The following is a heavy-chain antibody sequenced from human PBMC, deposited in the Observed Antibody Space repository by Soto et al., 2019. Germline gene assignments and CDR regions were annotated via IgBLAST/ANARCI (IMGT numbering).Heavy chain of an antibody. V-gene: IGHV4-31*03. CDR3: ARDAWSGVTTEEMGYYYYGMDV. CDR2: IYYSGST. J-gene: IGHJ6*02. Sequence: QVQLQESGPGLVKPSQTLSLTCTVSGGSISSGGYYWSWIRQHPGKGLEWIGYIYYSGSTYYNPSLKSRVTISVDTSKTQFSLKLSSVTAADTAVYYCARDAWSGVTTEEMGYYYYGMDVWGQGTTVTVSS. D-gene: IGHD4-4*01. CDR1: GGSISSGGYY.